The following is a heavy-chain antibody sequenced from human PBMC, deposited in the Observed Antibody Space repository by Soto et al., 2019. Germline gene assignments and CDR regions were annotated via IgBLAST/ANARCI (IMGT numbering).Heavy chain of an antibody. CDR1: GYTFTSYD. D-gene: IGHD6-6*01. CDR2: MNPNSGNT. Sequence: QVQLVQSGAEVKKPGASVKVSCKASGYTFTSYDINWVRQATGQGLEWMGWMNPNSGNTGYAQKFQGRVTMTRNTSVGTAYMELSSLRCEVTAVYYCARGKDEYSSSSRYYYYMDGWGKGTTVSVSS. V-gene: IGHV1-8*01. J-gene: IGHJ6*03. CDR3: ARGKDEYSSSSRYYYYMDG.